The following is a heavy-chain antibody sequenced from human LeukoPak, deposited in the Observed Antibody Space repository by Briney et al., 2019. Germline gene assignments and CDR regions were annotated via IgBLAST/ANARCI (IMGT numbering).Heavy chain of an antibody. J-gene: IGHJ4*02. CDR3: ARDNYYGSGSYLIDY. CDR2: INPNSGGT. CDR1: GYAFTCYY. V-gene: IGHV1-2*02. Sequence: ASVKVSCKTSGYAFTCYYLHWVRQAPGQGLEWMGWINPNSGGTNYAQKFQGRVTMTRDTSISTAYMELSRLRSDDTAVYYCARDNYYGSGSYLIDYWGQGTLVTVSS. D-gene: IGHD3-10*01.